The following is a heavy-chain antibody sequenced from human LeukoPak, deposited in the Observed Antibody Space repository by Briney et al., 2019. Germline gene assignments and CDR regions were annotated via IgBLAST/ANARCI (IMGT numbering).Heavy chain of an antibody. CDR3: ASDSPDFMTTVVTGVDY. D-gene: IGHD4-23*01. J-gene: IGHJ4*02. CDR2: IIPILGIA. CDR1: GGTFSSYA. Sequence: ASVKVSCKASGGTFSSYAISWVRQAPGQGLEWMGRIIPILGIANYAQKFQGRVTITADKSTSTAYMELSSLRSEDTAVYYCASDSPDFMTTVVTGVDYWGQGILVTVSS. V-gene: IGHV1-69*04.